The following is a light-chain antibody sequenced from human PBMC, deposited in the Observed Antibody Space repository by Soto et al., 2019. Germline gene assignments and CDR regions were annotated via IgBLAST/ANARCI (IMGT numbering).Light chain of an antibody. CDR3: KSYAGSNTYV. Sequence: QSVLTQPLSASGSPGQSVTISCTGTKNDIGVYDFVSWYQHHPGKAPRLIIYEVVRRPSGVPDRFSGSKSGNTASLTVSGLQAADEADYFRKSYAGSNTYVFGSGTKLTVL. CDR1: KNDIGVYDF. CDR2: EVV. J-gene: IGLJ1*01. V-gene: IGLV2-8*01.